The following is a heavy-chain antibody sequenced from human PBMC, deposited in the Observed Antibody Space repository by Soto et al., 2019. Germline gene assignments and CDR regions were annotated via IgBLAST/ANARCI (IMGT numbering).Heavy chain of an antibody. CDR1: GYTLTELS. Sequence: ASVKVSCKVSGYTLTELSMHWVRQAPGKGLEWMGGYDPEDGETIYAQKFQGRVTMTEDTSTDTAYMELSSLRSEDTAVYYCATSPSIVGATNFDYWGQGTLVTVSS. V-gene: IGHV1-24*01. CDR3: ATSPSIVGATNFDY. J-gene: IGHJ4*02. CDR2: YDPEDGET. D-gene: IGHD1-26*01.